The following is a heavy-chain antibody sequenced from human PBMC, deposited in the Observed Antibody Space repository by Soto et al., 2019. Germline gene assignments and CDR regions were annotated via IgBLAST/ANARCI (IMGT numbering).Heavy chain of an antibody. CDR1: GGSFSGYY. J-gene: IGHJ5*02. Sequence: PSETLSLTCAVYGGSFSGYYWSWIRQPPGKGLEWIGEINHSGSTNYSPSLKSRVTISVDTSKNQFSLKLSSVTAADTAVYYCARKGRDRFDPWGQGTLVTVSS. CDR3: ARKGRDRFDP. CDR2: INHSGST. D-gene: IGHD3-10*01. V-gene: IGHV4-34*01.